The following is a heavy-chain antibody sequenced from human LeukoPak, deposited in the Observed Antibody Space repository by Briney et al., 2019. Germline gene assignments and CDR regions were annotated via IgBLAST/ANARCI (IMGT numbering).Heavy chain of an antibody. Sequence: PSETLSLTCTVSGGSISSYYWSWIRQPAGKGLEWIGRIYTSGSTNYNPSLKSRVTMSVDTSKNQFSLKLSSVTAADTAVYYCARVQSRCSSTSCYIMGSYYYYYYYMDVWGKGTTVTVSS. D-gene: IGHD2-2*02. CDR1: GGSISSYY. CDR2: IYTSGST. V-gene: IGHV4-4*07. CDR3: ARVQSRCSSTSCYIMGSYYYYYYYMDV. J-gene: IGHJ6*03.